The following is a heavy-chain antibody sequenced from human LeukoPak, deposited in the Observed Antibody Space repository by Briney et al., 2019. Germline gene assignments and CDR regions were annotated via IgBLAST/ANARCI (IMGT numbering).Heavy chain of an antibody. CDR2: FDPEDGET. V-gene: IGHV1-24*01. D-gene: IGHD4-17*01. Sequence: GASVKVSCKVSGYTLTELSMHWVRQAPGKGLEWMGGFDPEDGETIYAQKFQGRVTMTTDTSTSTAYMELRSLRSDDTAVYYCARADGTPYGDYYYYYGMDVWGQGTTVTVSS. J-gene: IGHJ6*02. CDR1: GYTLTELS. CDR3: ARADGTPYGDYYYYYGMDV.